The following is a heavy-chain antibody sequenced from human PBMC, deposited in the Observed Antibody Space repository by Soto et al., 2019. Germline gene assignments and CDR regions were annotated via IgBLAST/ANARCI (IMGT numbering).Heavy chain of an antibody. CDR1: GGSISSGGYY. D-gene: IGHD4-17*01. J-gene: IGHJ4*02. CDR2: IYYSGST. Sequence: ASETLSLTCTVSGGSISSGGYYWSWIRQHPGKGLEWIGYIYYSGSTYYNPSLKSRVTISVDTSKNQFSLKLSSVTASDTAVYYCARDLNYGDYRYFDYWGQGTLVTVSS. CDR3: ARDLNYGDYRYFDY. V-gene: IGHV4-31*03.